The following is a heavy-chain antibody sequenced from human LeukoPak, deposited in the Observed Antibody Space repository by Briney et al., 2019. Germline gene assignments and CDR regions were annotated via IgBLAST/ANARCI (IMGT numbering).Heavy chain of an antibody. CDR1: GGSFSGYY. CDR3: ARGRGMVRAPIDV. Sequence: SETLSLTCAVYGGSFSGYYWSWIRQPPGKGLEWIGEINHSGSTNYNPSLKSRVTISVDTSKNQFSLKLSSVTAADTAVYYCARGRGMVRAPIDVWGKGTTVTVSS. J-gene: IGHJ6*04. CDR2: INHSGST. D-gene: IGHD3-10*01. V-gene: IGHV4-34*01.